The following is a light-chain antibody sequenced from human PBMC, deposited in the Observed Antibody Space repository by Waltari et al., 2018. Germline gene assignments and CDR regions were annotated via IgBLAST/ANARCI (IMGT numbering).Light chain of an antibody. Sequence: DIVMTQSPLSLPVTPGEPASISCRSSQSLLHSNGYNYLDWYLQKPGQSPQLLIYLGSNRASGVPDGFSGSGSATDFTLKISRVEAEDVGVYYCMQALQTPYTFGQGTKLEIK. CDR2: LGS. CDR3: MQALQTPYT. CDR1: QSLLHSNGYNY. J-gene: IGKJ2*01. V-gene: IGKV2-28*01.